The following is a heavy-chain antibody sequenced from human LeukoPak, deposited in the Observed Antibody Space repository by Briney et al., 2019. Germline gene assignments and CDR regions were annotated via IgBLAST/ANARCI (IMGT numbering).Heavy chain of an antibody. V-gene: IGHV4-38-2*02. CDR1: GGSISSGAY. CDR2: VYRTGST. CDR3: ANSWYFYDSSGLPKADAFDR. J-gene: IGHJ3*01. D-gene: IGHD3-22*01. Sequence: SETLSLACTVSGGSISSGAYWGWVRQPPGKGLEWIATVYRTGSTYYNPSLENRVTISIDTSKNQFSLKLNSVTAADTAIYYCANSWYFYDSSGLPKADAFDRWGQGTLVTVSS.